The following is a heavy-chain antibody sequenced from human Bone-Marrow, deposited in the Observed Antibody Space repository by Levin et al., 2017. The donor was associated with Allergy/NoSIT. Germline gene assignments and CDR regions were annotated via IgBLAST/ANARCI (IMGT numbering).Heavy chain of an antibody. V-gene: IGHV4-61*01. CDR1: GGSVSSGTYY. J-gene: IGHJ6*02. CDR2: INYRGST. D-gene: IGHD6-19*01. Sequence: SETLSLTCTVSGGSVSSGTYYWSWIRQPPGKGLEWNGYINYRGSTKYNPSLKSRVTISVDTSKNEFSLKLSSVTAADTAVYYCARNRIVVAGGNDYYYGMDGWGQGTTVTVSS. CDR3: ARNRIVVAGGNDYYYGMDG.